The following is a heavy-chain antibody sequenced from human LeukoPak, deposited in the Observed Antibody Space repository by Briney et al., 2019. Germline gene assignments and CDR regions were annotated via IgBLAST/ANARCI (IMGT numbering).Heavy chain of an antibody. CDR2: ISSSGSTI. CDR3: ARGGSGSWENYFDY. V-gene: IGHV3-48*03. J-gene: IGHJ4*02. CDR1: GFTFSSYE. Sequence: GGSLRLSCAASGFTFSSYEMNWVRQAPGKGLEWVSYISSSGSTIYYADSVKGRFTISRDNAKNSLYLQMNSLRAEDTAVYYCARGGSGSWENYFDYWGQGTLVTVSS. D-gene: IGHD1-26*01.